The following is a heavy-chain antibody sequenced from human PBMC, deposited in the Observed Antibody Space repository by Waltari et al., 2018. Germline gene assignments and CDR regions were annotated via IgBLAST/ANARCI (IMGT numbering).Heavy chain of an antibody. D-gene: IGHD6-6*01. CDR2: INPNSGGT. J-gene: IGHJ4*02. CDR1: GYTFTGYN. CDR3: AGSHYSSSGVSFGY. V-gene: IGHV1-2*06. Sequence: QVQLVQSGAEVKKPGASVKVSCTASGYTFTGYNMPWVRQAPGQGLEWMGRINPNSGGTNHAQKVQGRVTMTKDTSISTAYMELSKLRSDDTAVYYCAGSHYSSSGVSFGYWGQGTLVTVSS.